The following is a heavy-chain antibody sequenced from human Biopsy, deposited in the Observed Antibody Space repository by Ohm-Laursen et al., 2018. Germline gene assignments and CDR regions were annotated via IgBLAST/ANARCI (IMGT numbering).Heavy chain of an antibody. D-gene: IGHD1-7*01. Sequence: SLRLSCAASGFIFDDFAMHWVRQSPGKGLEWVAGIDWNSRNINYGDSVKGRFSVSRDNAKNSLYLQMNSLRGEDTALYYCVKDTNWNYVWDRPGATKGMDVWGQGTTVTVSS. J-gene: IGHJ6*02. CDR3: VKDTNWNYVWDRPGATKGMDV. CDR2: IDWNSRNI. CDR1: GFIFDDFA. V-gene: IGHV3-9*01.